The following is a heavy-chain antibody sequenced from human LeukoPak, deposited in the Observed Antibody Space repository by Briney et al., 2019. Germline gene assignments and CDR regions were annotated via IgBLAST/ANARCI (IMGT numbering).Heavy chain of an antibody. Sequence: SVKVSSKASGGTFSSYAISWVRQAPGQGLEWMGGIIPIFGTANYAQRFQGRVTITADESTSTAYMELSSLRSEDTAVYYCARGRYFDWLLNNWGQGTLVTVSS. V-gene: IGHV1-69*13. D-gene: IGHD3-9*01. J-gene: IGHJ4*02. CDR2: IIPIFGTA. CDR3: ARGRYFDWLLNN. CDR1: GGTFSSYA.